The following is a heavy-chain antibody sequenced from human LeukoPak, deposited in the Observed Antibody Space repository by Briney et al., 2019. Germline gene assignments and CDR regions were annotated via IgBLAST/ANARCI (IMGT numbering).Heavy chain of an antibody. CDR3: ARDRGIAAAGTYYYYYYGMDV. J-gene: IGHJ6*02. Sequence: EASVKLSCKASGYTFTSYGISWVRQAPGQGLEWMGWISAYNGNTYYAQKLQGRVTMTTDTSTSTAYMELRSLRSDDTAVYYCARDRGIAAAGTYYYYYYGMDVWGQGTTVTVSS. CDR2: ISAYNGNT. D-gene: IGHD6-13*01. V-gene: IGHV1-18*01. CDR1: GYTFTSYG.